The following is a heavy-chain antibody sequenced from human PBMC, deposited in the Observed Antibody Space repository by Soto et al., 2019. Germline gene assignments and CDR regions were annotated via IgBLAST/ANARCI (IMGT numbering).Heavy chain of an antibody. V-gene: IGHV1-69*02. Sequence: QVQLVQSGAEVKKPGSSVKVSCKASGDTFSSYSISWVRQAPGQGLEWLGRISPILGIPDYAQKFRGRVNITGDKATSKALMELSRLESEDTAVYYWAGGGDYGDYELDVWGQGTTVTVSS. CDR1: GDTFSSYS. J-gene: IGHJ6*02. CDR2: ISPILGIP. CDR3: AGGGDYGDYELDV. D-gene: IGHD4-17*01.